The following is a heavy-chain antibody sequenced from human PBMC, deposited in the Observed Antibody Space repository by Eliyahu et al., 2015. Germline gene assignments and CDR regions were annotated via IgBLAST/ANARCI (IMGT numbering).Heavy chain of an antibody. CDR3: AKDRHGNWTFDY. CDR1: GFPFSSGG. CDR2: IPYDGSKD. Sequence: QVQLVESGGGVVQPGGSLRXXCAVSGFPFSSGGMXWVRQAPGKGGGWVAFIPYDGSKDYYADSVKGRLTVSRDNSKDTVFLQMNSLRGDDTAVYYCAKDRHGNWTFDYWGQGTLVTVSS. V-gene: IGHV3-30*02. D-gene: IGHD1-1*01. J-gene: IGHJ4*02.